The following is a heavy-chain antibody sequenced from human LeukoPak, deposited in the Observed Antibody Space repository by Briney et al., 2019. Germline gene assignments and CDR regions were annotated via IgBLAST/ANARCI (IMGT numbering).Heavy chain of an antibody. D-gene: IGHD2-2*01. CDR2: IIPIFGTA. CDR1: GGTFSSYA. Sequence: SVKVSCKASGGTFSSYAISWVRQAPGQGLEWMGGIIPIFGTANYAQKFQGRVTITADESTSIAYMELSSLRSEDTAVYYCARDSLGYCSSTSCPGWFDPWGQGTLVTVSS. V-gene: IGHV1-69*13. CDR3: ARDSLGYCSSTSCPGWFDP. J-gene: IGHJ5*02.